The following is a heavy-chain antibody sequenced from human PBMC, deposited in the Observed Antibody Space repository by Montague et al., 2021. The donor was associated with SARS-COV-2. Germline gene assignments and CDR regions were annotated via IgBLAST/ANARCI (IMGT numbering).Heavy chain of an antibody. CDR2: INHGGST. CDR1: GGSFSGYY. D-gene: IGHD2-2*01. J-gene: IGHJ6*03. Sequence: SETLSLTCAVHGGSFSGYYWNWIRQPPGKGLEWIGEINHGGSTNYNPSLKSRVTISADTSKNQFSLKLTSVAAADTAVYDCARLSEGVVPAPSRGDGPYYSCYSMDVWGKGTLVTVSS. V-gene: IGHV4-34*01. CDR3: ARLSEGVVPAPSRGDGPYYSCYSMDV.